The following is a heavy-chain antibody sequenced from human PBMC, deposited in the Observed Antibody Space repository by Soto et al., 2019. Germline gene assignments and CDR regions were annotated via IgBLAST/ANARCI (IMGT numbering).Heavy chain of an antibody. Sequence: SETLSLTCTVSGCSISSGCYYWSWIRQPPGKGLEWIGSIYYSGSTYYNPSLKSRVTISVDTSKNQFSLKLSSVTAADTAVYYCARPTHPYYYGMDVWGQGTTVTVSS. J-gene: IGHJ6*02. CDR1: GCSISSGCYY. CDR2: IYYSGST. V-gene: IGHV4-39*01. CDR3: ARPTHPYYYGMDV.